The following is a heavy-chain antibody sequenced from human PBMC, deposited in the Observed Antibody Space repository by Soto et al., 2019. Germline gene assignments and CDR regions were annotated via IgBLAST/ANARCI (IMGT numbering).Heavy chain of an antibody. CDR3: AKALGDWRDY. J-gene: IGHJ4*02. V-gene: IGHV3-23*01. CDR2: ISGSGGST. CDR1: GFTFSSYA. Sequence: GGSLRLSCAASGFTFSSYAMSWVRQASGKGLEWVSAISGSGGSTYYADSVKGRFTISRDNSKSTLYLQMNSLRAEDTAVYYCAKALGDWRDYWGQGTLVTVSS. D-gene: IGHD2-21*02.